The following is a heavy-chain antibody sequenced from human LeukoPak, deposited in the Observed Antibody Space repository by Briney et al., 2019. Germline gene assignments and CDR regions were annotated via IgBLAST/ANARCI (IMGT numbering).Heavy chain of an antibody. V-gene: IGHV4-59*01. J-gene: IGHJ4*02. CDR3: ARDPGDYYDSSGYFDY. CDR2: IYYSGST. CDR1: GVTISSYY. D-gene: IGHD3-22*01. Sequence: PSETLSLTCTVSGVTISSYYWSWIRQPPGKGLEWIGYIYYSGSTNYNPSLKSRVTISVDTSKNQFSLKLSSVTAADTAVYYCARDPGDYYDSSGYFDYWGQGTLVTVSS.